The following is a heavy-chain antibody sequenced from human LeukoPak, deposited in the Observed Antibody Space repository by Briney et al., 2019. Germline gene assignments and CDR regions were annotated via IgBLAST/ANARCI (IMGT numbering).Heavy chain of an antibody. D-gene: IGHD6-13*01. CDR3: ARDPMTAAGSKDGVDV. Sequence: SGRSLRLSCAASGFTFSSYAMHWVRQAPGKGLEYVSAISSNGGSTYYANSVKGRFTISRDNSKNTLYLQMNSLRAEDTAVYYCARDPMTAAGSKDGVDVWGQGTTVTVSS. CDR1: GFTFSSYA. CDR2: ISSNGGST. V-gene: IGHV3-64*01. J-gene: IGHJ6*02.